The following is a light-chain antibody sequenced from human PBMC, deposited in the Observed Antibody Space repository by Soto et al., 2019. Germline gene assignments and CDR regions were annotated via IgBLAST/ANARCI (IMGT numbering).Light chain of an antibody. CDR3: MQGTHWLLT. J-gene: IGKJ4*01. Sequence: DVVMTQSPLSLPVTLGQPASISCRSSQSLVYSYGNTYLNRFRQRPGQSPRRLIYKVSNRDSGVPDRFSGSGSGIDFTLKISRVEAEEVGVYCCMQGTHWLLTFGGGTKVEIK. CDR2: KVS. CDR1: QSLVYSYGNTY. V-gene: IGKV2-30*01.